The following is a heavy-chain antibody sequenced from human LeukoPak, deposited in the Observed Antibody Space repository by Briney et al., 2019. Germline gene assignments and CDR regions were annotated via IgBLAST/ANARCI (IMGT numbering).Heavy chain of an antibody. D-gene: IGHD3-3*01. CDR3: ARSIFSGSYAFDF. V-gene: IGHV4-39*01. Sequence: SETLSLTCSVSGGSVSNTNYYWGWIRQPPGKGLEWLGSVDYCGYTYQSTSHNSRVTISVDTSKNQFSLKMTSVTAADPAVYYCARSIFSGSYAFDFWGHGTLVTVSS. CDR2: VDYCGYT. J-gene: IGHJ4*01. CDR1: GGSVSNTNYY.